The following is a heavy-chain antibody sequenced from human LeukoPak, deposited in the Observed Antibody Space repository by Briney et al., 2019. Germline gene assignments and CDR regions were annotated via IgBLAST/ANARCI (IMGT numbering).Heavy chain of an antibody. V-gene: IGHV3-48*01. CDR1: GFTFSSYS. D-gene: IGHD3-10*01. Sequence: PGGSLRLSCAASGFTFSSYSMNWVRQAPGKGLEWVSYISSSSSTIYYADSVKGRFTISRDNAKNSLYLQMNSLRAEDTAVYYCASQSFGELAYWGQGTLVTVSS. CDR2: ISSSSSTI. CDR3: ASQSFGELAY. J-gene: IGHJ4*02.